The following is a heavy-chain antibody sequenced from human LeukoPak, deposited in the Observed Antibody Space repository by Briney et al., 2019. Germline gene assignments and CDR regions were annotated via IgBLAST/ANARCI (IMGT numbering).Heavy chain of an antibody. CDR3: ASRGRYCSGGSCYSYYGMDV. Sequence: AGGSLRLSCAASGFTFSDYYMSWIRQAPGKGLEWVSYISSSGTTIYYADSVRGQFTISRDNAKNSLYLQMNSLRAEDTAVYYCASRGRYCSGGSCYSYYGMDVWGQGTTVTVSS. D-gene: IGHD2-15*01. CDR2: ISSSGTTI. V-gene: IGHV3-11*01. CDR1: GFTFSDYY. J-gene: IGHJ6*02.